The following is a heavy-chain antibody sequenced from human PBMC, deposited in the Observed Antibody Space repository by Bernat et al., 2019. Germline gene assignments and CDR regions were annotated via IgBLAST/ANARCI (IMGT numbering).Heavy chain of an antibody. CDR1: GGSISSSSYY. J-gene: IGHJ4*02. V-gene: IGHV4-39*01. CDR3: ARQAGYYYGSGTYYNGNFDY. CDR2: IYYSGTT. D-gene: IGHD3-10*01. Sequence: QLQLQESGPGLVKPSETLSLTCTVSGGSISSSSYYWGWIRQPPGKGLEWIGSIYYSGTTYYNPSLKSRVTISVETSKNQFSLKLSSVTAADTAVYYCARQAGYYYGSGTYYNGNFDYWGQGTLVTVSS.